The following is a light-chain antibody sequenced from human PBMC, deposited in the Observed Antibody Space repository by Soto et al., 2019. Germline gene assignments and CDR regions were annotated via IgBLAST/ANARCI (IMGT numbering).Light chain of an antibody. CDR1: QSVDTY. V-gene: IGKV3-11*01. Sequence: LTQSPAILSFSPPPRATLXFTASQSVDTYIAWYQQRPGQPPRLLIHDTSHRASGVPARFRGSGSGTDFTLTITSLEPEDFAVYFCQQRRNWVSFSPGTRLEIK. CDR2: DTS. J-gene: IGKJ5*01. CDR3: QQRRNWVS.